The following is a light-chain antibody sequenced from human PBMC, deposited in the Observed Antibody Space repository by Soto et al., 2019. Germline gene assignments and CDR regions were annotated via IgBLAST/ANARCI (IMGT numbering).Light chain of an antibody. J-gene: IGKJ4*01. CDR2: GAS. CDR1: QSVSSD. Sequence: ELVMTQSPATLSVSPGERATLSCRASQSVSSDLAWYQQKPGQAPRLLIYGASTRATSIAARFSGSGSGTEFTLTITSLQSEDFAVYYCQQYNSWPPTFGGGTKVEIK. CDR3: QQYNSWPPT. V-gene: IGKV3-15*01.